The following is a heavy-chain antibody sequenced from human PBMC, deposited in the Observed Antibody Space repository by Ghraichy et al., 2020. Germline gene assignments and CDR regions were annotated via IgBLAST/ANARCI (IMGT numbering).Heavy chain of an antibody. D-gene: IGHD1-26*01. Sequence: GGSLRLSCAASGFTFSSYWMYWVRQAPGKGLVWVSRVNSYGSTRDYADFVKGRFTISRDNAKDTLYLQMNSLRPEDTGVYFCARERRSSGTYEAYWGRGTLVTVSS. V-gene: IGHV3-74*01. CDR3: ARERRSSGTYEAY. J-gene: IGHJ4*02. CDR1: GFTFSSYW. CDR2: VNSYGSTR.